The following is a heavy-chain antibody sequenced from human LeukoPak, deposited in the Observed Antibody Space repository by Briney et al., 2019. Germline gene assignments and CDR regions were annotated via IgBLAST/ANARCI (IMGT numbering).Heavy chain of an antibody. CDR3: ARGFGGYCSSTSCLVTIDY. CDR2: TFITRTYI. V-gene: IGHV3-21*01. Sequence: GESLRLSCAASGFTFSSYTMNWVRQAPGKGREWVSSTFITRTYICYADSVKGRFTISRDNAKNSVYLQMDSLRAEDTAVYYCARGFGGYCSSTSCLVTIDYWGQGIPVTVSS. CDR1: GFTFSSYT. J-gene: IGHJ4*02. D-gene: IGHD2-2*01.